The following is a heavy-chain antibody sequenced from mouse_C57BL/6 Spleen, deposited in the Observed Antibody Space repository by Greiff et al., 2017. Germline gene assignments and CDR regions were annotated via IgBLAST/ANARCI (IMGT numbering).Heavy chain of an antibody. V-gene: IGHV1-15*01. D-gene: IGHD2-4*01. CDR1: GYTFTDYE. J-gene: IGHJ2*01. CDR3: TRVYDYDRQDYFDY. Sequence: QVQLQQSGAELVRPGASVTLSCKASGYTFTDYEMHWVKQTPVHGLEWIGAIDPETGGTAYNQKFKGKAVLTADKSSSTAYMELRSLTSEDSAVYYCTRVYDYDRQDYFDYWGQGTTLTVSS. CDR2: IDPETGGT.